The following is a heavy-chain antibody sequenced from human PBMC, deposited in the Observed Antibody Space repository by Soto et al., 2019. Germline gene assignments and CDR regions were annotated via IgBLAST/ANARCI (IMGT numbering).Heavy chain of an antibody. CDR1: GGSISSYY. CDR2: IYYSGST. Sequence: SETLSLTCTVSGGSISSYYWSWIRRPPGKGLEWIGYIYYSGSTNYNPSLKSRVTISVDTSKNQFSLKLSSVTAADTAVYYCARNSGPDEHDSSGYFPFDYWGQGTLVTVSS. CDR3: ARNSGPDEHDSSGYFPFDY. D-gene: IGHD3-22*01. J-gene: IGHJ4*02. V-gene: IGHV4-59*01.